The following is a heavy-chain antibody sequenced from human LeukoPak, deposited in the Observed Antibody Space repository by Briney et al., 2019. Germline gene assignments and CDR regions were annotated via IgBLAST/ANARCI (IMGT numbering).Heavy chain of an antibody. CDR3: ARLRGAYEPFDY. J-gene: IGHJ4*02. D-gene: IGHD5-12*01. V-gene: IGHV1-2*02. CDR2: IHPNSGNT. CDR1: GYTFTDYY. Sequence: ASVKVSCKASGYTFTDYYMHWVRQAPGQGPEWMAWIHPNSGNTNYAQKLQGRVTMTRDTSVSTAYMELSGLRSDDTAVYYCARLRGAYEPFDYWGQGTLVTVSS.